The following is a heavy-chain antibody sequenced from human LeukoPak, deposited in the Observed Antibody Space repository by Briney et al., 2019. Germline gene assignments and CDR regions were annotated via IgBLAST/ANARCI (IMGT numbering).Heavy chain of an antibody. CDR2: IRYDGSNK. V-gene: IGHV3-30*02. CDR3: AKAGVPYCSSTSCYGDLDV. D-gene: IGHD2-2*01. J-gene: IGHJ6*04. Sequence: GGSLRLSCAASGFTFSSYGMHWVRQAPGKGLEWVAFIRYDGSNKYYADSVKGRFTISRDNSKNTLYLQMNSLRAEDTAVYYCAKAGVPYCSSTSCYGDLDVWGKGTTVTVSS. CDR1: GFTFSSYG.